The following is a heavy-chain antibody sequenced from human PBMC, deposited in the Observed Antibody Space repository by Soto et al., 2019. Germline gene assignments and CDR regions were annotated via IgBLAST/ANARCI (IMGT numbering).Heavy chain of an antibody. CDR2: ISGTSGTI. Sequence: EVQLVESGGGLVQPGRSLRLSCAASGFTFDDYAMHWFRQAPGKGLEWVSGISGTSGTIVYAVSVKGRFTISRDNAKKSTALQMNSRRADDTAFYYCTKERERFRRDYPLDYWGQGALVTVSS. J-gene: IGHJ4*02. V-gene: IGHV3-9*01. CDR3: TKERERFRRDYPLDY. D-gene: IGHD4-17*01. CDR1: GFTFDDYA.